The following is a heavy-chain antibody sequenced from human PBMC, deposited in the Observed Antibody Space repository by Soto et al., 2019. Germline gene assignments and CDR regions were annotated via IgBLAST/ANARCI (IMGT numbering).Heavy chain of an antibody. CDR2: IYSSGST. V-gene: IGHV4-61*01. Sequence: PSETLSLTCTVSHGSVSSDPFYWTWIRQHPGKGLEWIGYIYSSGSTNYNPSLKSRVSISLDTSKNQFSLKLTSVTAADTAVYYCARGYGSGRYPYLQVDYWGQGTRVTVSS. D-gene: IGHD3-10*01. CDR3: ARGYGSGRYPYLQVDY. CDR1: HGSVSSDPFY. J-gene: IGHJ4*02.